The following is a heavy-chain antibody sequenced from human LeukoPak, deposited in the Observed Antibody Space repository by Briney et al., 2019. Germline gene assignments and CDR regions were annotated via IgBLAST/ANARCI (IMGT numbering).Heavy chain of an antibody. CDR1: GFPFRTHA. J-gene: IGHJ4*02. CDR3: ARDMSEKYTADY. CDR2: ISFDGNTK. V-gene: IGHV3-30*01. D-gene: IGHD1-1*01. Sequence: PGRSLRLSCAAYGFPFRTHAMHWVRQAPGKRLEWVAFISFDGNTKYYSDSVRGRFPISRDNSKNTVYLQMNSLRPEDTAVYYCARDMSEKYTADYWGQGTLVTVSS.